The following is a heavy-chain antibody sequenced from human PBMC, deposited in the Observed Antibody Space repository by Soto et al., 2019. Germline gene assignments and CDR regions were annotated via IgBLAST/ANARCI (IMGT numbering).Heavy chain of an antibody. V-gene: IGHV4-4*02. D-gene: IGHD2-2*01. Sequence: PSETLSLTGAVYGGSISSNKWWSWVRQPAGKGLEWIGEIYHSVSTNYNPSLKSRVTISLDKSKNQFSLKLTSVTAADSAVYYCARDDDIVVVPTSLGAMDVCGQGTTVPVSS. CDR1: GGSISSNKW. CDR3: ARDDDIVVVPTSLGAMDV. J-gene: IGHJ6*02. CDR2: IYHSVST.